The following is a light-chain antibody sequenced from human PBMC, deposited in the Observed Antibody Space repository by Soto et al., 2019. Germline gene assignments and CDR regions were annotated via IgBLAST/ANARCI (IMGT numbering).Light chain of an antibody. V-gene: IGLV2-23*01. CDR1: STDVGSHDL. J-gene: IGLJ2*01. Sequence: QSVLAQPASVSGSPGQSITISCTGISTDVGSHDLVSWYKHPPGKAPKLIIYEGSKRPSGVPNRFSGSKSGNTASLTISGLQAEDEADYYCCSYAGSSALLFGGGTKLTVL. CDR3: CSYAGSSALL. CDR2: EGS.